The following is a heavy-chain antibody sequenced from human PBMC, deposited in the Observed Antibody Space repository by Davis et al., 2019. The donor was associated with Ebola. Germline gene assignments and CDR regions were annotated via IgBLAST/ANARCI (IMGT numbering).Heavy chain of an antibody. CDR2: ISGSGGST. CDR1: GFTFSSYA. V-gene: IGHV3-23*01. D-gene: IGHD3-3*01. CDR3: AKLGDYDFWSGYWVHGMDV. J-gene: IGHJ6*02. Sequence: GESLKISCAASGFTFSSYAMSWVRQAPGKGLEWVSAISGSGGSTYYADSVKGRFTISRDNSKNTLYLQMNSLRAGDTAVYYCAKLGDYDFWSGYWVHGMDVWGQGTTVTVSS.